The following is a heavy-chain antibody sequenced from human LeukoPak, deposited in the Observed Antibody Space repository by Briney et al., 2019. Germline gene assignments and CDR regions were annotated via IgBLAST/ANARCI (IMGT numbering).Heavy chain of an antibody. D-gene: IGHD2-2*01. CDR3: ARSPTSWYFDY. Sequence: LAGGSLRLSCAASGFTFSGSGMHWVRQAPGKGLEWVAFIRYHGSDKFYADSVKGRFTISRDNSKNTLYLQMNSLRPEDTSVYCCARSPTSWYFDYWGQGTLVTVSS. CDR2: IRYHGSDK. J-gene: IGHJ4*02. CDR1: GFTFSGSG. V-gene: IGHV3-30*02.